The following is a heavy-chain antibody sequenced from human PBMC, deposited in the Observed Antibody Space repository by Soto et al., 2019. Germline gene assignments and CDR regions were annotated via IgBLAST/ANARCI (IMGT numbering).Heavy chain of an antibody. D-gene: IGHD3-10*01. J-gene: IGHJ4*02. V-gene: IGHV1-69*01. CDR2: IIPLFGTA. Sequence: QVQLVQSGADVKKPGSSVKVSCQASGVTFSSETLGWVRQAPGQGLEWVGGIIPLFGTASYAQKFQGRVTITADESTSTVYMELSSRRSDDTAVDFCATELGENPASPFDAWGQGTLVTVSS. CDR3: ATELGENPASPFDA. CDR1: GVTFSSET.